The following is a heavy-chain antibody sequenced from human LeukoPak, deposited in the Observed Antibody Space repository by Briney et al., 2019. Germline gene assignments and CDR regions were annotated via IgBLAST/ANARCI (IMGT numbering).Heavy chain of an antibody. CDR3: ARRRGTVRSDY. J-gene: IGHJ4*02. V-gene: IGHV1-18*01. D-gene: IGHD1-1*01. CDR1: GYTFTRYG. Sequence: GASVKVSCKASGYTFTRYGISWVRQDPGQGLEWMGWISAYNGNTNYPQKLQGRVTMTTDTSTSTAYMELRSLRSDDTAVYYCARRRGTVRSDYWGQGTLVTVSS. CDR2: ISAYNGNT.